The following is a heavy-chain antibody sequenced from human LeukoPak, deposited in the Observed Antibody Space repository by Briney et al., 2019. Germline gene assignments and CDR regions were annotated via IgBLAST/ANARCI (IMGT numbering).Heavy chain of an antibody. CDR3: ASRTIQSIGGRRGDTFDI. V-gene: IGHV4-34*01. CDR1: GGSFSGYY. Sequence: SETLSLTCAVYGGSFSGYYWSWIRQPPGKGLEWIGEINHSGSTNYNPSLKSRVTISVDASKNQFSLKLSSVTAADTAVYYCASRTIQSIGGRRGDTFDIWGQGTKVTVSS. CDR2: INHSGST. J-gene: IGHJ3*02. D-gene: IGHD3-3*01.